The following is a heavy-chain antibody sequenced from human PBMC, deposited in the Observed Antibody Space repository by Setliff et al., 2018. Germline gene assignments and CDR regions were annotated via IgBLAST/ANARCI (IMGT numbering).Heavy chain of an antibody. J-gene: IGHJ4*02. CDR1: GYSFTVFG. Sequence: ASVKVSCKTSGYSFTVFGISWVRQAPGQGLEWMGWISPYYGSTDYAQKFQGRVTMTTDTSTSTAYMELRSLGSDDTAVYYCATFRGYTYGYDYWGQGTLVTVSS. V-gene: IGHV1-18*01. CDR2: ISPYYGST. CDR3: ATFRGYTYGYDY. D-gene: IGHD5-18*01.